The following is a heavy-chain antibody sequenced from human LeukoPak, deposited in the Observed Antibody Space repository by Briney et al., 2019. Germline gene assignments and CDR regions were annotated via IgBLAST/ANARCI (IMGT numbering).Heavy chain of an antibody. CDR1: GGSISSYY. D-gene: IGHD2-15*01. V-gene: IGHV4-4*07. Sequence: SETLSLTCTVSGGSISSYYWSWIRQPAGKGLEWIGRIYTSGSTNYNPSLKSRVTMSVDTSKNQFSLKLSSVTAADTAVCYCARNGRVVAATRAGRDWFDPWGQETLVTVSS. J-gene: IGHJ5*02. CDR2: IYTSGST. CDR3: ARNGRVVAATRAGRDWFDP.